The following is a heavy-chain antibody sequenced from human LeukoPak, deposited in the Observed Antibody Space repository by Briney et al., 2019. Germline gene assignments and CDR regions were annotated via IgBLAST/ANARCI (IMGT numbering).Heavy chain of an antibody. J-gene: IGHJ5*02. CDR2: IIPIFGTA. V-gene: IGHV1-69*05. CDR1: GGTFSSYA. D-gene: IGHD6-13*01. Sequence: SVKVSCKASGGTFSSYAISWVRQAPGQGLEWMGRIIPIFGTANYAQKFQGRVTVTTDESTSTAYMELSSLRSEDTAVYYCASIASRRYNWFDPWGQGTLVTVSS. CDR3: ASIASRRYNWFDP.